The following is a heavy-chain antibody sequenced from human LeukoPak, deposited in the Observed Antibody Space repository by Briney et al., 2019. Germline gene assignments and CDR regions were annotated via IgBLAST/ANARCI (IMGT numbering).Heavy chain of an antibody. V-gene: IGHV1-18*01. CDR3: ARVNDFWSGYPLGY. J-gene: IGHJ4*02. CDR1: GYTFTSYG. Sequence: ASLKVSCKASGYTFTSYGISWVRQAPGQGLEWMGWICAYNGNTNYAQKLQGRVTMTTDTSTSTAYMELRSLRSDDTAVYYCARVNDFWSGYPLGYWGQGTLVTVSS. CDR2: ICAYNGNT. D-gene: IGHD3-3*01.